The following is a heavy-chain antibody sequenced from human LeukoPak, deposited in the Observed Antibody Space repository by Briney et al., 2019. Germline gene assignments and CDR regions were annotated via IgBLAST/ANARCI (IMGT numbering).Heavy chain of an antibody. Sequence: SETLSLTCTVSGGSISSSSYYWGWIRQPPGKGLGWIGSSCYSGSTYYNPSLKSRVTISGDTSKNQLPLKLSSVTAADTAVYRCARHVGHSRGYLPPNYNWFDPWGQGTLVTVSS. CDR3: ARHVGHSRGYLPPNYNWFDP. V-gene: IGHV4-39*01. J-gene: IGHJ5*02. CDR1: GGSISSSSYY. D-gene: IGHD3-22*01. CDR2: SCYSGST.